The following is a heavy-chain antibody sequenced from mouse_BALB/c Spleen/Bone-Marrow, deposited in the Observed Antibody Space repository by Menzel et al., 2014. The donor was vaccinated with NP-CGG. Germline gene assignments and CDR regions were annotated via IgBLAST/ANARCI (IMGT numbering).Heavy chain of an antibody. CDR2: IYPGDGST. CDR1: GYTFTSYF. CDR3: AYYRYDEYVDV. V-gene: IGHV1S56*01. J-gene: IGHJ1*01. D-gene: IGHD2-14*01. Sequence: QVQLKQSGPELVKPGASMKMSCKASGYTFTSYFIHWVKQRPGQGLEWIGWIYPGDGSTKYNEKFKVKTTLTADKSSSTAHMSLSSLTSEVSAIYFCAYYRYDEYVDVWGAGTTVTVSS.